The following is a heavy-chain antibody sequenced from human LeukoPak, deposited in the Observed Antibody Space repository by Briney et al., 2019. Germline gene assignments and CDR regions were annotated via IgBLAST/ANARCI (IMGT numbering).Heavy chain of an antibody. J-gene: IGHJ4*02. V-gene: IGHV3-33*05. Sequence: PGRSLRLSCAASGFIFSHYGMHWVRQAPGKGLGWVAVIQNDASTENFADSVEGRFTISRDNSKNTVFLQMNSLRVEDTAVYYRARELSQIVWGGLDYGGQGTLVSVSS. D-gene: IGHD2-21*01. CDR3: ARELSQIVWGGLDY. CDR1: GFIFSHYG. CDR2: IQNDASTE.